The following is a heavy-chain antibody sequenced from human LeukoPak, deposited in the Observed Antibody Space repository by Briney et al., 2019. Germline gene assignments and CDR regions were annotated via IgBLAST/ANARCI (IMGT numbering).Heavy chain of an antibody. J-gene: IGHJ3*02. V-gene: IGHV4-39*01. Sequence: SETLSLTCTVSGGSISSSSYFWGWIRQPPEKGLEWIGSVFYTGDTYYSPSLKSRATLSVDTSKNHFSLRLTSVTAADAAVYYCARVLRDGHNDPFDNWGQGTLVTVSS. CDR1: GGSISSSSYF. CDR2: VFYTGDT. D-gene: IGHD5-24*01. CDR3: ARVLRDGHNDPFDN.